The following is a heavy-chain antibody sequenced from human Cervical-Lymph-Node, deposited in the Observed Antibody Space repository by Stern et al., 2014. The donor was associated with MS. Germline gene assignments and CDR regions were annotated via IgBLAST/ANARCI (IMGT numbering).Heavy chain of an antibody. D-gene: IGHD6-19*01. V-gene: IGHV4-34*01. J-gene: IGHJ6*02. CDR2: INHKGST. Sequence: QVQLQQWGAGLLKPSETLSLTCAVYGGSFSGYYWSWIRQPPGKGLEWIGEINHKGSTNYTPSPKSRVTISVDTSKNQFSLKLSSVTAADTAVYYCARSRRSSGCSRQTSYCYYYGMDVWGQGTTVTVSS. CDR3: ARSRRSSGCSRQTSYCYYYGMDV. CDR1: GGSFSGYY.